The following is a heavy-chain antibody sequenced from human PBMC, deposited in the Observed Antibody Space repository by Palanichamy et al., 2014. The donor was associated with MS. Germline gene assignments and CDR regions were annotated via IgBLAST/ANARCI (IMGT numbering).Heavy chain of an antibody. D-gene: IGHD3-10*01. CDR3: ARAGSHYGSGRYGMDV. J-gene: IGHJ6*02. V-gene: IGHV1-18*01. CDR2: ISACNGIT. CDR1: GYTFSSYG. Sequence: QVQLVQSGAEVKKPGASVQVSCKASGYTFSSYGISWVRQAPGQGLEWMGWISACNGITNYAQKFQGRVTMTTDTSTSTAYMELRSLRSDDTAVYYCARAGSHYGSGRYGMDVWGQGTTVTVSS.